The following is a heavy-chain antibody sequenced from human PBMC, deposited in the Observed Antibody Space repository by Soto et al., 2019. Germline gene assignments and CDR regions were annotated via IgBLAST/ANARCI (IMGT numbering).Heavy chain of an antibody. V-gene: IGHV3-48*01. Sequence: GGSLRHSYGASGFTCVSYSMNWVRQAPGKGLEWVSYISSSSSTIYYADSVKGRFTISRDNAESSLFLQMNSLRPDDTALYYCAKDMKWGGMTTIHYFDSWGQGTLVTVSS. D-gene: IGHD4-17*01. CDR3: AKDMKWGGMTTIHYFDS. CDR1: GFTCVSYS. J-gene: IGHJ4*02. CDR2: ISSSSSTI.